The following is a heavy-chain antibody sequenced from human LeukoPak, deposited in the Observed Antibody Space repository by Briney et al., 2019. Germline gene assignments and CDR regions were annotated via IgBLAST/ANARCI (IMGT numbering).Heavy chain of an antibody. Sequence: PSETLSLTCAVYGGSFSGYYWSWIRQPPGKGLEWIGEINHSGSTNYNPSLESRVTISVDTSKNQFSLKLSSVTAADTAVYYCAREVPRYGWSPEDYWGQGTLVTVSS. CDR2: INHSGST. V-gene: IGHV4-34*01. D-gene: IGHD5-18*01. CDR1: GGSFSGYY. CDR3: AREVPRYGWSPEDY. J-gene: IGHJ4*02.